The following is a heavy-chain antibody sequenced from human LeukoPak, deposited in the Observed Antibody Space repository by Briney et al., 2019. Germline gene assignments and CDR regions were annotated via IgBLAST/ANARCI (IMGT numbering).Heavy chain of an antibody. CDR2: INPNSGGT. D-gene: IGHD5-12*01. CDR1: GYTFTGYY. V-gene: IGHV1-2*02. Sequence: ASVTVSFKASGYTFTGYYMHWVRQAPGKGLEGMGWINPNSGGTNYAQKFQGRVTMTRDTSISTAYMELSRLRSDDTAVYYCARDYGYDALYMDVWGKGTTVTVSS. CDR3: ARDYGYDALYMDV. J-gene: IGHJ6*03.